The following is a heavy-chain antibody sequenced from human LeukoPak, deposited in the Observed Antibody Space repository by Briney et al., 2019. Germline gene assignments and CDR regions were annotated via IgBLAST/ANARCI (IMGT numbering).Heavy chain of an antibody. D-gene: IGHD5-12*01. Sequence: GGSLRLSCEASGLTFSNSWMHWVRQVPGKGLVWVSRMYGDMRDISYADAVKGRFTISRDNAKNTVYLQMNSLRGEDTAVYYCARDLGLRGSTWGQGTLVTVSS. CDR3: ARDLGLRGST. V-gene: IGHV3-74*01. CDR1: GLTFSNSW. CDR2: MYGDMRDI. J-gene: IGHJ5*02.